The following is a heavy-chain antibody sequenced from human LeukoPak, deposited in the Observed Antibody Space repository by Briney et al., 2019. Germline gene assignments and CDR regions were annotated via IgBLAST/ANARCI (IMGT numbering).Heavy chain of an antibody. J-gene: IGHJ6*03. V-gene: IGHV3-48*04. CDR2: ISSSGSTI. D-gene: IGHD2-2*01. CDR3: ASERKDCSSTSCYWYYYYMDV. CDR1: GFTFSSYA. Sequence: GGSLRLSCAASGFTFSSYAMSWVRQAPGKGLEWVSYISSSGSTIYYADPVKGRFTISRDNAKNSLYLQMNSLRAEDTAVYYCASERKDCSSTSCYWYYYYMDVWGKGTTVTVSS.